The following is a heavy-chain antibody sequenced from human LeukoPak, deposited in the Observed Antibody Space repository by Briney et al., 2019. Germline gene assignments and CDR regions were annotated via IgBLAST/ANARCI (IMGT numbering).Heavy chain of an antibody. CDR2: ISGSGGST. CDR1: GFTFSSYA. D-gene: IGHD3-22*01. J-gene: IGHJ1*01. V-gene: IGHV3-23*01. CDR3: AKPYYYDSSGQVYFQH. Sequence: QPGGSLRLSCAASGFTFSSYAMSWVRQAPGKGLEWVSAISGSGGSTYYADSVKGRFTISRDNSKNTLYLQMNSLRAEDTAVYYCAKPYYYDSSGQVYFQHWGQGTLVTVSS.